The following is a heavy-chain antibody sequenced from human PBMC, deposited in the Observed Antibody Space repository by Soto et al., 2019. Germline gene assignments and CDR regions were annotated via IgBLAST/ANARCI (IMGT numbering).Heavy chain of an antibody. D-gene: IGHD3-3*01. V-gene: IGHV3-15*07. CDR2: IKSKTDGGTT. CDR1: GFTFSNAW. J-gene: IGHJ6*02. Sequence: EVQLVESGGGLVKPGGSLRLSCAASGFTFSNAWMNWVRQAPGKGLEWVGSIKSKTDGGTTDYAAPVKGRFTISRDDSKNTLYLQMNSLKAEDTAVYYCTTDDRYYDFWSGYYYYGMDVWGQGTTVTVSS. CDR3: TTDDRYYDFWSGYYYYGMDV.